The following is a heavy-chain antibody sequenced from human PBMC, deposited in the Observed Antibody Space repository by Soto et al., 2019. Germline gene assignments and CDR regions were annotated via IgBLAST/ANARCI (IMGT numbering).Heavy chain of an antibody. D-gene: IGHD2-2*01. J-gene: IGHJ6*02. Sequence: QVQLVQSGAEVKKPGASVKVSCKASVYTFTSYDINWVRQATGQGLEWMGWMNPNSGNTGYAQKFQGRVTMTRNTYISTAYMELSSLRSEDTAVYYCARAHRVPADNYYGMDVWGQGTTVTVAS. CDR2: MNPNSGNT. CDR3: ARAHRVPADNYYGMDV. V-gene: IGHV1-8*01. CDR1: VYTFTSYD.